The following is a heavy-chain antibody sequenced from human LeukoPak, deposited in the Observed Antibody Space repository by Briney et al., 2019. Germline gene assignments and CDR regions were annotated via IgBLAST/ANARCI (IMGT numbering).Heavy chain of an antibody. Sequence: PSETLSLTCTVSGGSISSYYWSWIRQPPGKGLEWIGYIYYSGSTNYNPFLKSRVTISVDTSKNQFSLNLSSVTAADTAVYYCARDQGYGMDVWGQGTTVTVSS. J-gene: IGHJ6*02. V-gene: IGHV4-59*01. CDR2: IYYSGST. CDR1: GGSISSYY. CDR3: ARDQGYGMDV.